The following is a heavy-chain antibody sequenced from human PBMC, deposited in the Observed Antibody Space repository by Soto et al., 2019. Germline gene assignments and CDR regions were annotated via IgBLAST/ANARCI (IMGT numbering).Heavy chain of an antibody. D-gene: IGHD2-2*01. J-gene: IGHJ1*01. CDR2: IWYDGSTK. Sequence: PGGSLRLSCAASGFSFSSYGMHWVRQPQGKGLEWVAVIWYDGSTKLYGESVKGRFTISRDNSKDMLYLEMDSLRAEDTAVYYCARAGVVEAIQVGYFQHWGQGTLVTVSS. V-gene: IGHV3-33*01. CDR1: GFSFSSYG. CDR3: ARAGVVEAIQVGYFQH.